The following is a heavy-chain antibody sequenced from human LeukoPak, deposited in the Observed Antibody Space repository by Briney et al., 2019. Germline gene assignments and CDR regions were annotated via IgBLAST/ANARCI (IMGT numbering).Heavy chain of an antibody. CDR2: INPSGGST. CDR3: ARGPSITMVRGGQWYYYMDV. V-gene: IGHV1-46*01. D-gene: IGHD3-10*01. CDR1: GYTFTSYY. Sequence: ASVKVSCKASGYTFTSYYIHWVRQAPGQGLEWMGLINPSGGSTNYAQKFQGRVTMTRDTSTSAVYMELSSLRSEDTAVYYCARGPSITMVRGGQWYYYMDVWGKGTTVTISS. J-gene: IGHJ6*03.